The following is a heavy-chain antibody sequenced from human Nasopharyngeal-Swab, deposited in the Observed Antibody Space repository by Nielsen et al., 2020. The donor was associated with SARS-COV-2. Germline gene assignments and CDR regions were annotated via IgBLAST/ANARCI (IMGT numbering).Heavy chain of an antibody. CDR1: GGSISSYY. D-gene: IGHD3-22*01. Sequence: SETLSLTCTVSGGSISSYYWSWIRQPAGKGLEWIGRIYTSGGTNYNPSLKSRVTMSVDTSKNQFSLKLSSVTAADTAVYYCARNYYDSSGYYTYWYFDLWGRGTLVTVSS. V-gene: IGHV4-4*07. CDR2: IYTSGGT. J-gene: IGHJ2*01. CDR3: ARNYYDSSGYYTYWYFDL.